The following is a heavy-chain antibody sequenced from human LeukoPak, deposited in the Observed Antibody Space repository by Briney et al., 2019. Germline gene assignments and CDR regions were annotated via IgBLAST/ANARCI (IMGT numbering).Heavy chain of an antibody. J-gene: IGHJ6*02. Sequence: GGSLRLSCAASGFTFSSYAMSRVRQAPGKGLEWVSAISGSGGSTYYADSVKGRFTISRDNSKDTLYLQMNSLRAEDTAVYYCGGTRYSYGYLLTYYGMDVWGQGTTVTVSS. D-gene: IGHD5-18*01. V-gene: IGHV3-23*01. CDR3: GGTRYSYGYLLTYYGMDV. CDR1: GFTFSSYA. CDR2: ISGSGGST.